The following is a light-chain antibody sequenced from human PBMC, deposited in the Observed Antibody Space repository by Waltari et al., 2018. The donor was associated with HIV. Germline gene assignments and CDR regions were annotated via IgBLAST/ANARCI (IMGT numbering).Light chain of an antibody. CDR3: AAWDDSLDGPV. Sequence: QPVLTHPPSASGTPGQRVIIPCSGSSSTIGRHVVSCYHHLPGATPTLLIFGNNQRSSGVPDRFSGSKSATSASLAISGLRSVDEADYSCAAWDDSLDGPVFGGGTKLTVL. J-gene: IGLJ2*01. CDR2: GNN. CDR1: SSTIGRHV. V-gene: IGLV1-44*01.